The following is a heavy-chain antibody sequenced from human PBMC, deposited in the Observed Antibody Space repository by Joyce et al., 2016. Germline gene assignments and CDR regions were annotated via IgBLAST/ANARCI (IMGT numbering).Heavy chain of an antibody. J-gene: IGHJ4*02. CDR1: GFTFSGHS. D-gene: IGHD1-14*01. V-gene: IGHV3-30*04. CDR3: ARDGPKTTWDPGYYFDF. Sequence: QVKLVESGGGVVQPGRSLRLSCSASGFTFSGHSMNWVRQAPGKGLEWVAIISYDGKNTYYGGSMKGRFTISRDNSKNTVYLQVDSLRTEDTAVYYCARDGPKTTWDPGYYFDFWGQGTLVTVSS. CDR2: ISYDGKNT.